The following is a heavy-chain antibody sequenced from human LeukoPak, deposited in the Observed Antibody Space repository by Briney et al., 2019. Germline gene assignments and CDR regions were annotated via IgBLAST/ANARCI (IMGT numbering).Heavy chain of an antibody. V-gene: IGHV3-53*01. Sequence: PGGSPRLSCAASGFTVSSNYMTWVRQAPGKGLEWLSVIYSGGSTYYADSVKGRFTISRDNSKNTLYLQMNSLRAEDTAIYYCARIPIVLITSGGYWGQGTLVTVSS. D-gene: IGHD3-22*01. CDR1: GFTVSSNY. CDR2: IYSGGST. J-gene: IGHJ4*02. CDR3: ARIPIVLITSGGY.